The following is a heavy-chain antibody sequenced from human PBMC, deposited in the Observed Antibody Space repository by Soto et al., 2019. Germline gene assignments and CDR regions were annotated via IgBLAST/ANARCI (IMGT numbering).Heavy chain of an antibody. J-gene: IGHJ2*01. CDR2: IYYSGST. CDR1: GGSISRGDYY. D-gene: IGHD2-21*01. Sequence: QLQLQESGPGLVKPSQTLSLTGTVSGGSISRGDYYWRWISQPPGKGLEWIGYIYYSGSTYYNPSLKSRVTRSVDTSKNHFSLKLSSVTAAVTAMYYCAREGGKYCGVDCYSDLWGRGSLVTVYS. V-gene: IGHV4-30-4*01. CDR3: AREGGKYCGVDCYSDL.